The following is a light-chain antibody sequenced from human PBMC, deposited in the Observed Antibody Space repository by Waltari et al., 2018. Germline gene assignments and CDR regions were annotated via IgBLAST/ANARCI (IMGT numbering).Light chain of an antibody. CDR3: SSYIGSSTLEL. J-gene: IGLJ2*01. CDR2: DVM. V-gene: IGLV2-14*03. CDR1: SSYVGGYNY. Sequence: QSALTQPASVSGSPGQSITISCPGTSSYVGGYNYAPWYQQHPGKAPKLIIFDVMNRPSGVSNRFSGAKSGNTASLTISGLQAEDEADYYCSSYIGSSTLELFGGGTSLTVL.